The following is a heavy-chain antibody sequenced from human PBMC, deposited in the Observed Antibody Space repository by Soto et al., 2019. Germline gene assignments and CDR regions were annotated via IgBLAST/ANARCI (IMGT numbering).Heavy chain of an antibody. V-gene: IGHV1-46*03. CDR3: ARDPNIVVVPAAMYAFDI. D-gene: IGHD2-2*01. Sequence: GASVKVSCKASGYTFTSYYMHWVRQAPGQGLEWMGIINPSGGSTSYAQKFQGRVTMTRDTSTSTVYMELSSLRSEDTAVYYCARDPNIVVVPAAMYAFDIWGQGTMVTVSS. J-gene: IGHJ3*02. CDR2: INPSGGST. CDR1: GYTFTSYY.